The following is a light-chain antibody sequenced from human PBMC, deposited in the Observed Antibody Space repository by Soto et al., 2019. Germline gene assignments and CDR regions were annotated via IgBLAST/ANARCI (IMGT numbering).Light chain of an antibody. J-gene: IGLJ2*01. CDR3: QVWDSSSDHVV. V-gene: IGLV3-21*02. CDR1: NIGSKS. CDR2: DDN. Sequence: SYELTQPPSVSVAPGQTARITCGGNNIGSKSVHWYQQKPGQAPVVVVHDDNDRPSGIPERFSGSNSGNTATLTISRVEAGDEADYYCQVWDSSSDHVVFGGGTKLTVL.